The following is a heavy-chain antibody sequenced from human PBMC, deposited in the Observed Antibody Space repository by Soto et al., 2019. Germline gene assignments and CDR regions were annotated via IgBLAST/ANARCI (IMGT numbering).Heavy chain of an antibody. Sequence: GGSLRLSCAASGFTFSSYAMHWVRQAPGKGLEWVAVISYDGSNKYYADSVKGRFTISRDNSKNTLYLQMNSLRAEDTAVYYCAKILSGYGDYDLNFADYWGQGTLVTVSS. V-gene: IGHV3-30-3*01. CDR3: AKILSGYGDYDLNFADY. J-gene: IGHJ4*02. D-gene: IGHD4-17*01. CDR1: GFTFSSYA. CDR2: ISYDGSNK.